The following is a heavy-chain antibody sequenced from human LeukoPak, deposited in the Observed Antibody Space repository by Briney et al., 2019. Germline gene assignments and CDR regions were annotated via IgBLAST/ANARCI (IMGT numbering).Heavy chain of an antibody. V-gene: IGHV3-15*01. D-gene: IGHD6-6*01. Sequence: GGSLRLSCTAYGFTFNNAWMSWVRQAPGKGLELVGRIKSKADGGATDYAAPVKGRFTISRDDSKNTLSLQMNSLKTEDTAMYYCTTDRGIAVRPLFDFWGQGPLVTVSA. J-gene: IGHJ4*02. CDR1: GFTFNNAW. CDR2: IKSKADGGAT. CDR3: TTDRGIAVRPLFDF.